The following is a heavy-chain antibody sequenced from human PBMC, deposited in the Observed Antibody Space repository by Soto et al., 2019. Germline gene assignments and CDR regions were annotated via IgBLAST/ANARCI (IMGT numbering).Heavy chain of an antibody. Sequence: QVQLVQSGAEVKKPGSSVTVSCKASGGTFSSYAISWVRQAPEQGLGGMGGFFPIFGTADYAQKFQGRVTITADESTSTAYMELSSLRSEDTAVYYCATHMTTVGYGYVMDVWGQGTTVTVSS. CDR1: GGTFSSYA. V-gene: IGHV1-69*12. CDR3: ATHMTTVGYGYVMDV. J-gene: IGHJ6*02. CDR2: FFPIFGTA. D-gene: IGHD4-4*01.